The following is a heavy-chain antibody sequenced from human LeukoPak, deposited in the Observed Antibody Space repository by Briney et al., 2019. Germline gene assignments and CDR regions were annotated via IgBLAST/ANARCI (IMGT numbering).Heavy chain of an antibody. V-gene: IGHV4-59*12. CDR3: ARDSGTTGEVKFDP. CDR2: IYYSGST. CDR1: GGSISSYY. Sequence: NPSETLSLTCTVSGGSISSYYWSWIRQPPGKGLEWIGYIYYSGSTNYNPSLKSRVTMSVDTSKNQFSLKLSSVTAADTAVYYCARDSGTTGEVKFDPWGQGTLVTVSS. D-gene: IGHD3-10*01. J-gene: IGHJ5*02.